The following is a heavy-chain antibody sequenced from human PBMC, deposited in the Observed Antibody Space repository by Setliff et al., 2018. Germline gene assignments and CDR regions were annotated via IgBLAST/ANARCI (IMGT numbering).Heavy chain of an antibody. V-gene: IGHV3-43*01. CDR2: ISWDGGTT. D-gene: IGHD3-22*01. CDR3: ARSTYYFDSSGYKAYYFDH. CDR1: GFSFHDYT. Sequence: GGSLRLSCAASGFSFHDYTMQWVRQVPGKGLEWVSLISWDGGTTYYADSLRGRFTVSRDNSNHSLFLQMNSLRPEDTALYYCARSTYYFDSSGYKAYYFDHWGQGTQVTVSS. J-gene: IGHJ4*02.